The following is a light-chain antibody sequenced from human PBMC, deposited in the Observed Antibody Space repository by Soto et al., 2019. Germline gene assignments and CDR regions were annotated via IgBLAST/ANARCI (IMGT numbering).Light chain of an antibody. CDR2: WAS. V-gene: IGKV4-1*01. J-gene: IGKJ4*01. Sequence: DIVMTQSPDSLAVSLGERATINCKSSQNVLYSSNNKNYLAWYQQKPGQPPKLLIYWASTRESGVPDRFSGRGSGTDFTLTISSLQAEDVAVYYCQQFYTSPLTFGGGAKVDI. CDR1: QNVLYSSNNKNY. CDR3: QQFYTSPLT.